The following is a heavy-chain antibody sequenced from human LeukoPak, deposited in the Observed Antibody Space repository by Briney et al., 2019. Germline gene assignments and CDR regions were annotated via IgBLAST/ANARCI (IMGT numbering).Heavy chain of an antibody. CDR2: IYYSGST. CDR3: ARGLNRYYFDY. Sequence: ASETLSLTCTVSGGSISSYYGSWIRQPPGKGLEWIGYIYYSGSTNYNPSLKSRVTISVDTSKNQFSLKLSSVTAADTAVYYCARGLNRYYFDYWGQGTLVTVSS. CDR1: GGSISSYY. D-gene: IGHD3-16*01. J-gene: IGHJ4*02. V-gene: IGHV4-59*13.